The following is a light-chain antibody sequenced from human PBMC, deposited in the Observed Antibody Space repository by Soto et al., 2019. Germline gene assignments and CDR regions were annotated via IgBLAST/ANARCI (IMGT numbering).Light chain of an antibody. CDR1: SSDVGGYNY. CDR3: CSYAGSPRYV. CDR2: DVS. J-gene: IGLJ1*01. Sequence: QSVLTQPRSVSGSPGQSVTISCTGTSSDVGGYNYVSWYQQHPGKAPKVMIYDVSERPSGVPDRFSGSKSGNTASLTISGLHAEDDADYYCCSYAGSPRYVLGTGTKLTVL. V-gene: IGLV2-11*01.